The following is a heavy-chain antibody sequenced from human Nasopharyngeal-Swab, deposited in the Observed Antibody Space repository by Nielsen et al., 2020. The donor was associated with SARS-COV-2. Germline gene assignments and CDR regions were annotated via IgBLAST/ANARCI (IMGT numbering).Heavy chain of an antibody. J-gene: IGHJ4*02. Sequence: SETLSLTCTVSGCSMTNFYWSWLRQAPGKEPEWIGYIYYSGATTYSPSLRGRATISVDTSKNQLFLKLRSVTAADTAVYYCTRHDYFSSQFDYWGQGAHVTVSS. CDR2: IYYSGAT. D-gene: IGHD2/OR15-2a*01. CDR3: TRHDYFSSQFDY. CDR1: GCSMTNFY. V-gene: IGHV4-59*08.